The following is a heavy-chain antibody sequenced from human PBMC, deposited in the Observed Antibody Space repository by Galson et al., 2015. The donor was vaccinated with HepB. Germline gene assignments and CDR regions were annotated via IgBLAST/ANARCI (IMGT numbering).Heavy chain of an antibody. V-gene: IGHV3-21*01. D-gene: IGHD1-26*01. CDR1: GFTFSSYS. CDR2: ISSSSSYI. CDR3: ARNCGSYLQTDAFDI. Sequence: SLRLSCAASGFTFSSYSMNWVRQAPGKGLEWVSSISSSSSYIYYADSVKGRFTISRDNAKNSLYLQMNSLRAEDTAVYYCARNCGSYLQTDAFDIWGQGTMVTVSS. J-gene: IGHJ3*02.